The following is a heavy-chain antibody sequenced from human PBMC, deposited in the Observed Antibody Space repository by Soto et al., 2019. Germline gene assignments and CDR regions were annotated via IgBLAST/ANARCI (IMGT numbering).Heavy chain of an antibody. D-gene: IGHD3-10*01. CDR2: IYSGGST. CDR3: ARGFGWVDV. V-gene: IGHV3-66*01. CDR1: GFTFSSYG. J-gene: IGHJ6*02. Sequence: GGSLRLSCAASGFTFSSYGMHWVRQAPGKGLEWVSVIYSGGSTYYADSVKGRFTISRDNSKNTLYPQMNSLRAEDTAVYYCARGFGWVDVWGQGTTVTVSS.